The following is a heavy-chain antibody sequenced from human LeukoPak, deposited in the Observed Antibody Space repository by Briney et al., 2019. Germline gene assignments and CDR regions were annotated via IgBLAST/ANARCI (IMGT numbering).Heavy chain of an antibody. J-gene: IGHJ4*02. CDR1: GFTFSSYG. V-gene: IGHV3-23*01. D-gene: IGHD1-26*01. Sequence: GGSLRLSCAASGFTFSSYGMSWVRQAPGKGLEWVSAISGSGGSTYYADSVKGRFTISRDNSKNTLYLQMNSLRAEDTAVYYCARDPGSFYRFDYWGQGTLVTVSS. CDR3: ARDPGSFYRFDY. CDR2: ISGSGGST.